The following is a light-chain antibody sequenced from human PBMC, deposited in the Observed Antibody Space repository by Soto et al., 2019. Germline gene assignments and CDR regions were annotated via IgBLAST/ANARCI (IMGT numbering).Light chain of an antibody. CDR3: SSYAGSNNVV. J-gene: IGLJ2*01. Sequence: QSGLTQPPSASGSAGQAVTISCTGTSRDVGGYNYVSWYQQHPGKAPKVMIYEASKRPSGVPDRFSGSKSGNTASLTVSGLQAEDEADYYCSSYAGSNNVVFGGGTKLTVL. CDR2: EAS. V-gene: IGLV2-8*01. CDR1: SRDVGGYNY.